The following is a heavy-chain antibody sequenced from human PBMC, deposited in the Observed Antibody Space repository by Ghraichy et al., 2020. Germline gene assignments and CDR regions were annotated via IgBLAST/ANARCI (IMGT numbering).Heavy chain of an antibody. J-gene: IGHJ4*02. V-gene: IGHV3-74*01. CDR2: INSDGSST. CDR1: GFTFSSYW. D-gene: IGHD1-26*01. CDR3: ARGGGSYPQSPIDY. Sequence: GALRLSCAASGFTFSSYWMHWVRQAPGKGLVWVSRINSDGSSTSYADSVKGRFTISRDNAKNTLYLQMNSLRAEDTAVYYCARGGGSYPQSPIDYWGQGTLVTVSS.